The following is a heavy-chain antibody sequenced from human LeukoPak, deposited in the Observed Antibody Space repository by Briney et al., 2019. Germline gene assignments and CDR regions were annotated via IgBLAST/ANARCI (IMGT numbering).Heavy chain of an antibody. V-gene: IGHV4-34*01. CDR3: ARWRWRLLWNWFAP. CDR2: INDSGST. D-gene: IGHD2-21*02. CDR1: GFTFSSYA. J-gene: IGHJ5*02. Sequence: GSLRLSCAASGFTFSSYAMSWIRQSPGKGLEWIGEINDSGSTNYNPSLKSRVTISVDTSKNQFSLKLTSVTAADTAVYYCARWRWRLLWNWFAPWGQGTLVTVSS.